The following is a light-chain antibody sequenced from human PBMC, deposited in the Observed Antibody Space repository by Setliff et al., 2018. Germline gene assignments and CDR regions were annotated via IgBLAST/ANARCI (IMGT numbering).Light chain of an antibody. CDR1: SSDVGGYNY. J-gene: IGLJ1*01. CDR2: DVT. Sequence: QSVLTQPASVSGSPGQWITISCSGTSSDVGGYNYVSWYQQHPGKAPKLMIYDVTNRPSGISNRFSGSKSGNTASPTISGLQAEDNADYYCSSYTTSGTYVFGTGTKGTVL. V-gene: IGLV2-14*03. CDR3: SSYTTSGTYV.